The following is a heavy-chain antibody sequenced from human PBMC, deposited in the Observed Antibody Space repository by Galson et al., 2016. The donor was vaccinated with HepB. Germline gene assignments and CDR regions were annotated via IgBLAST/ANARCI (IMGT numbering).Heavy chain of an antibody. CDR2: LSYGGINQ. Sequence: SLRLSCAASGLTFSSYGMHWVRQAPGKGLEWMASLSYGGINQYYADSAKGRFTISRDISKNTLYLQINTLSAEDTAIYCCVAEYHDSAGYHGFQYWGQGTLVTVSS. V-gene: IGHV3-30*03. CDR3: VAEYHDSAGYHGFQY. CDR1: GLTFSSYG. D-gene: IGHD3-22*01. J-gene: IGHJ4*02.